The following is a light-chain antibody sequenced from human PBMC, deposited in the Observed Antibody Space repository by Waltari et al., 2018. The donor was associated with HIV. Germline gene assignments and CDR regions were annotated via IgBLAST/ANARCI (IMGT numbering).Light chain of an antibody. CDR3: ISYTTSSVV. CDR2: EVS. Sequence: QSALTQPAPVSGSPGQSITISCTGTSSDVGDYNYVSWDQQRPGKAPKLMIYEVSNRPCVVSNRFAGSKSGNTASLTISGRQAEDEADYYCISYTTSSVVFGGGTKLTVL. V-gene: IGLV2-14*01. CDR1: SSDVGDYNY. J-gene: IGLJ2*01.